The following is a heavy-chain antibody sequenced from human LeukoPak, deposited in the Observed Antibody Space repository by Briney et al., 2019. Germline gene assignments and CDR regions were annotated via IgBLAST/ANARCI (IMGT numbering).Heavy chain of an antibody. V-gene: IGHV4-34*01. CDR2: INHSGST. CDR3: AKDSGYSYGLRGDY. D-gene: IGHD5-18*01. Sequence: SSETLSLNCAVYGGSFSGYYWSWIRQPPGKGLEWIGEINHSGSTNYNPSLKSRVTISVDTSKNQFSLKLSSVTAADTAVYYCAKDSGYSYGLRGDYWGQGTLVTVSS. J-gene: IGHJ4*02. CDR1: GGSFSGYY.